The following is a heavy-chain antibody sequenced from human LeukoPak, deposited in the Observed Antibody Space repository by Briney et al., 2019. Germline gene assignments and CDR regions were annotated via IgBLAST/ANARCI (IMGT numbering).Heavy chain of an antibody. CDR1: GGSISSYY. CDR3: ARHVSDLYYFDY. Sequence: SETLSFTCTVSGGSISSYYWSWIRQPPGKGLEWIGYIYYSGSTNYNPSLKSRVTISVETSKNQFSLKLSSVTAADTAVYYCARHVSDLYYFDYWGQGTLVTVSS. CDR2: IYYSGST. D-gene: IGHD2-8*01. V-gene: IGHV4-59*08. J-gene: IGHJ4*02.